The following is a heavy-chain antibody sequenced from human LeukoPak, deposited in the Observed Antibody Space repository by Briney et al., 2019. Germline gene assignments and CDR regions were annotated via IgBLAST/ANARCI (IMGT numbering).Heavy chain of an antibody. V-gene: IGHV4-34*01. J-gene: IGHJ4*02. D-gene: IGHD1-26*01. CDR2: INHSGST. CDR3: APRYFEDGTFDY. Sequence: PSETLSLTCAVNGGSLSRYFWSWIRQTPGKGLEWIGEINHSGSTNYNPSLKTRVTISTGTSQNQFSLNLRSVTAADSAVYFCAPRYFEDGTFDYWGQGTLVTVSS. CDR1: GGSLSRYF.